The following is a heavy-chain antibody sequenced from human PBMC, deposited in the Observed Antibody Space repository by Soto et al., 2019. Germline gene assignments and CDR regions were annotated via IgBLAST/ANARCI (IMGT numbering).Heavy chain of an antibody. Sequence: PGGSLRLSCAASGFTFSSYAMHWVRQAPGKGLEWVAVISYDGSNKYYADSVKGRFTISRDNSKNTLYLQMNSLRAEDTAVYYCAREVAGIAARAGDYWGQGTLVTVSS. CDR1: GFTFSSYA. D-gene: IGHD6-6*01. V-gene: IGHV3-30-3*01. CDR3: AREVAGIAARAGDY. CDR2: ISYDGSNK. J-gene: IGHJ4*02.